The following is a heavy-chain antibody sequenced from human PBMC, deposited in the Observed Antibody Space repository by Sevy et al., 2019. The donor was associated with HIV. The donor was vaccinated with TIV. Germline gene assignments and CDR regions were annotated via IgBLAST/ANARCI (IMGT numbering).Heavy chain of an antibody. Sequence: GGSLRLSCAASGFTFSKYSMSWVRQPPGKGLEWVSTLSFGGGGINYADSVKGRFTISRDNSKSSVYLQMNNLRPEDTAVYYCARAGCTKPNDYWGQGTLVTVSS. D-gene: IGHD2-8*01. CDR1: GFTFSKYS. CDR2: LSFGGGGI. CDR3: ARAGCTKPNDY. V-gene: IGHV3-23*01. J-gene: IGHJ4*02.